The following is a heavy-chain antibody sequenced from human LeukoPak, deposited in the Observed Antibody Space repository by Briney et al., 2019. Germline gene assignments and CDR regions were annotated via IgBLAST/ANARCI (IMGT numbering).Heavy chain of an antibody. J-gene: IGHJ1*01. V-gene: IGHV3-23*01. D-gene: IGHD2-15*01. Sequence: PGGSLRLSCAASGFTFNNYAMNWVRQAPGKGLEWVSHISPSGDSTYYADSVKGRFTISRDNSKNTLYLQMNSLRAEDTAVYYCAKDGPSIVVVVAATTGAEYFQHWGQGTLVTVSS. CDR2: ISPSGDST. CDR1: GFTFNNYA. CDR3: AKDGPSIVVVVAATTGAEYFQH.